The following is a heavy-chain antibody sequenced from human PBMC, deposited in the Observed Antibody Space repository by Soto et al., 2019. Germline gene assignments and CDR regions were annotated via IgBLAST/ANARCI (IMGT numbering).Heavy chain of an antibody. D-gene: IGHD6-13*01. CDR3: ARLSSRSSSPGGWFDS. Sequence: GXSVKVSFKSSGGTFSNYAIRLVRQAPGQGLECMGGIIPIFGTANYAQKFQGRVTITADESTSTAYMELSGLRSEDTAVYYCARLSSRSSSPGGWFDSWGQGTLVTVSS. CDR2: IIPIFGTA. CDR1: GGTFSNYA. J-gene: IGHJ5*01. V-gene: IGHV1-69*13.